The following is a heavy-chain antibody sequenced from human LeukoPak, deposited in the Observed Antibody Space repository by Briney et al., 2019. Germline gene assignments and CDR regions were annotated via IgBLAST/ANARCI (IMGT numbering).Heavy chain of an antibody. CDR3: ARGVLGLGYCSSTSCPIDY. V-gene: IGHV3-23*01. J-gene: IGHJ4*02. CDR1: GFTFSSYA. CDR2: ISGSGGRT. D-gene: IGHD2-2*01. Sequence: PGGSLRLSCAASGFTFSSYAMSWVRQAPGKGLEWVSGISGSGGRTYYADSVKGRFTISRDNSKNTLYLQMNSLRAEDTAVYYCARGVLGLGYCSSTSCPIDYWGQGTLVTVSS.